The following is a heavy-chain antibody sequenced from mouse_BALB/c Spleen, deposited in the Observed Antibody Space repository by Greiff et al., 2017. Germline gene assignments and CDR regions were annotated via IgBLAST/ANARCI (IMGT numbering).Heavy chain of an antibody. CDR2: ILPGSGST. V-gene: IGHV1-9*01. Sequence: QVQLQQSGAELMKPGASVKISCKATGYTFSSYWIEWVKQRPGHGLEWIGEILPGSGSTNYNEKFKGKATLTADKSSSTAYMQLSCLTSENSAVYFCARRNYRYAMDYWGQGTSVTVSS. J-gene: IGHJ4*01. D-gene: IGHD2-14*01. CDR3: ARRNYRYAMDY. CDR1: GYTFSSYW.